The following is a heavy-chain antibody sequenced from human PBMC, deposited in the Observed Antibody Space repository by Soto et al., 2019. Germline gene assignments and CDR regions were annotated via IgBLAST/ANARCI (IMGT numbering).Heavy chain of an antibody. CDR1: GFTFGSKW. J-gene: IGHJ4*02. CDR2: INSNESST. D-gene: IGHD2-15*01. Sequence: GGSLGLSWAPSGFTFGSKWMNWFGQAPGKGLVGVSPINSNESSTSDADSVKGRITSPRDNSKNTLYLQMNSLRAADTAVYDCARLNWCPVPYWGQGTLVTVSS. CDR3: ARLNWCPVPY. V-gene: IGHV3-74*01.